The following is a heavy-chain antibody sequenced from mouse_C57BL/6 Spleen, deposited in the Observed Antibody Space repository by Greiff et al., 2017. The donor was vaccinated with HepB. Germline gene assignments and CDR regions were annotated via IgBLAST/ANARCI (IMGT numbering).Heavy chain of an antibody. J-gene: IGHJ2*01. D-gene: IGHD4-1*01. CDR3: ARRGNWDARNYFDY. CDR2: IYPRSGNT. CDR1: GYTFTSYG. V-gene: IGHV1-81*01. Sequence: QVQLQQSGAELARPGASVKLSCKASGYTFTSYGISWVKQRTGQGLEWIGEIYPRSGNTYYNEKFKGKATLTADKSSSTAYMELRSLTSEDSAVYFCARRGNWDARNYFDYWGQGTTLTVSS.